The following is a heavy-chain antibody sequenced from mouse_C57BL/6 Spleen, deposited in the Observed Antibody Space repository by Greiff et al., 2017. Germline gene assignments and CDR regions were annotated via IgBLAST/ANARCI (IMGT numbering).Heavy chain of an antibody. CDR3: AREAYYYGSSYFDY. Sequence: EVHLVESEGGLVQPGSSMKLSCTASGFTFSDYYMAWVRQVPEKGLELVANINYDGSSTYYLDSLKSRFIISRDNAKNILYLQMSSLKSEDTATYYCAREAYYYGSSYFDYWGQGTTLTVSS. D-gene: IGHD1-1*01. CDR2: INYDGSST. CDR1: GFTFSDYY. V-gene: IGHV5-16*01. J-gene: IGHJ2*01.